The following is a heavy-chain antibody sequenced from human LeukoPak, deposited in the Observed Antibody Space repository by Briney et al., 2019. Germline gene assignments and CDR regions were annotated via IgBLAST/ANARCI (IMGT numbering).Heavy chain of an antibody. CDR2: IYYSGST. CDR3: ARAGTYYDILTGYRYYFDY. J-gene: IGHJ4*02. D-gene: IGHD3-9*01. V-gene: IGHV4-59*01. CDR1: GGSISSYY. Sequence: SETLSLTCTVSGGSISSYYWSWIRQPPGKGLEWIGYIYYSGSTNYNPSLKSRVTISVDTSKNQFSLKLSSVTAADTAVYYCARAGTYYDILTGYRYYFDYWGQGTLVTVSS.